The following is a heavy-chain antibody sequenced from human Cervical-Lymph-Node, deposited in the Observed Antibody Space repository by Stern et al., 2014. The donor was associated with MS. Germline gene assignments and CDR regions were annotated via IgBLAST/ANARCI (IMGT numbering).Heavy chain of an antibody. Sequence: VQLVESGAELIRPGESLKISCKGSGYKFSIYWIAWVRQMPGKGLEWMGFIYPVDSEPRYSPSFQGQVTMPPHKSPSTAYLQWSSLNASDTAMYFCARQTTAWASDVWGQGTLVTVSS. CDR3: ARQTTAWASDV. CDR2: IYPVDSEP. CDR1: GYKFSIYW. D-gene: IGHD1-14*01. J-gene: IGHJ4*02. V-gene: IGHV5-51*01.